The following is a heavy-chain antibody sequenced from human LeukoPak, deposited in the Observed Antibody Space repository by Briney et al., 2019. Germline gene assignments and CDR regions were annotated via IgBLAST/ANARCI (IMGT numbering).Heavy chain of an antibody. D-gene: IGHD5-12*01. CDR3: AKESGYSGEYFDY. CDR2: ISGSGGST. V-gene: IGHV3-23*01. Sequence: GGSLRLSCAASGFTFSSYAMSWVRQAPGKGLEWVSAISGSGGSTDYADSVKGRITISRDNSKNTLYLRMNSLRAEDTAVYYCAKESGYSGEYFDYWGQGTLVTVSS. J-gene: IGHJ4*02. CDR1: GFTFSSYA.